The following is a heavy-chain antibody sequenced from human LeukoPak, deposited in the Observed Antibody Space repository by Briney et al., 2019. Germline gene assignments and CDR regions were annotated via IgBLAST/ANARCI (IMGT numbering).Heavy chain of an antibody. CDR1: GGTFMRHS. V-gene: IGHV1-69*16. CDR3: ATDSPRAGRGWAFGI. J-gene: IGHJ3*02. Sequence: ASVKVSCKASGGTFMRHSISWVRQAPGQGLEWMGGIIPILAAADYPQKYQGRVTITTDESTSTVFMELSSITSEDSAVYYCATDSPRAGRGWAFGIWGQGTMVTVSS. D-gene: IGHD1-26*01. CDR2: IIPILAAA.